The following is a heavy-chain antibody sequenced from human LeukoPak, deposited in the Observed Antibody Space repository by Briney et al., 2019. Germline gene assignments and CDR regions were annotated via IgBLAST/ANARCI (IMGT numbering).Heavy chain of an antibody. Sequence: SETLSLTCSVSGGSISSYYWSWIRQPPGKGLEWIGYIYYSGSTNYNPSLKSRVTISVDTSKNQFSLKLSSVTAADTAVYYCARDSRDSSGWYEMGYYFDYWGQGTLVTVSS. D-gene: IGHD6-19*01. CDR1: GGSISSYY. V-gene: IGHV4-59*01. CDR2: IYYSGST. J-gene: IGHJ4*02. CDR3: ARDSRDSSGWYEMGYYFDY.